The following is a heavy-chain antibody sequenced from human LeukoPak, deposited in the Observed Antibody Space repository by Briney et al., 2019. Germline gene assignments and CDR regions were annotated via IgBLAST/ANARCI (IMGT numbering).Heavy chain of an antibody. CDR1: GFTFSSYA. CDR2: INGSGGST. Sequence: PGGSLRLSCAASGFTFSSYAMSWVRQAPGKGLEWVSAINGSGGSTYYADSVKGRFTISRDNSKNTLYLQMNSLRAEDTAVYYCARRHPSRHGDRRDAFDIWGQGTMVTVSS. V-gene: IGHV3-23*01. J-gene: IGHJ3*02. D-gene: IGHD4-17*01. CDR3: ARRHPSRHGDRRDAFDI.